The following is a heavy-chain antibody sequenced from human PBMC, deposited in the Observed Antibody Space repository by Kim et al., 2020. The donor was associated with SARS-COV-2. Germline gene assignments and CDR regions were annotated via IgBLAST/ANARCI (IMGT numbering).Heavy chain of an antibody. J-gene: IGHJ4*02. V-gene: IGHV5-10-1*01. Sequence: GESLKISCKGSGYSFTSYWISWVLQMPGKGLEWMGRIDPSDSYTNYSPSFQGHVTISADKSISTAYLQWSSLKASDTAMYYCVFHRHGSGSYSFRRYFDYWGQGTLVTVSS. CDR1: GYSFTSYW. D-gene: IGHD3-10*01. CDR2: IDPSDSYT. CDR3: VFHRHGSGSYSFRRYFDY.